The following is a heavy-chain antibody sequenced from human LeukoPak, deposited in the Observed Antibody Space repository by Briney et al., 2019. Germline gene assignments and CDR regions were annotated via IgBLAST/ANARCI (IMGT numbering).Heavy chain of an antibody. D-gene: IGHD4-17*01. Sequence: PSETLSLTCAVYGGSFSGYYWSWIRQPPGKGLEWIGEINHSGSTNYNPSLKSRVTISVDTSKNQFSLKLSSVTAADTAAYYCARGRGYGDYVDYWGQGTLVTVS. V-gene: IGHV4-34*01. CDR2: INHSGST. J-gene: IGHJ4*02. CDR3: ARGRGYGDYVDY. CDR1: GGSFSGYY.